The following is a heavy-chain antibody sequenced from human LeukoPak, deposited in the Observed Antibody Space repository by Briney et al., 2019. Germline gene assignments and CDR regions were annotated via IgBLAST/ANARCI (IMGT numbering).Heavy chain of an antibody. CDR3: ARGTEPREGSSWYTYYYYGMDV. CDR2: INAGNGNT. Sequence: ASVKVSCKASGYTFTSYTIHWVRQAPGQRLEWMGWINAGNGNTKYSQKFQGRVTITRDTSASTAYMELSSLRSEDTAVYYCARGTEPREGSSWYTYYYYGMDVWGQGTTVTVSS. D-gene: IGHD6-13*01. V-gene: IGHV1-3*01. CDR1: GYTFTSYT. J-gene: IGHJ6*02.